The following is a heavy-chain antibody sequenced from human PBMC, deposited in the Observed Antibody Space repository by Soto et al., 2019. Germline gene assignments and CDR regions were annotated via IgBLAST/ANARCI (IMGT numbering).Heavy chain of an antibody. V-gene: IGHV2-5*02. D-gene: IGHD3-10*02. Sequence: SGPTLVNPTETLTLTCTFSGFSLITTGSGVAWIRQPPGKALEWLALIYWDDDKRYSPSLKSRLTITKDTSKNQVVLTMTNMDPVDTGTYFSVHLLPAVTTFGMDVWGQGTAVTVSS. CDR3: VHLLPAVTTFGMDV. J-gene: IGHJ6*02. CDR1: GFSLITTGSG. CDR2: IYWDDDK.